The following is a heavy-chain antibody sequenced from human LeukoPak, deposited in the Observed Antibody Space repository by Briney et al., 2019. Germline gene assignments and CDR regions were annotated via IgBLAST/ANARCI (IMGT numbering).Heavy chain of an antibody. CDR1: GYSFTSYW. Sequence: GESLKISCKGSGYSFTSYWIGWVRQMPGKGLGWMGIIYPGDSDTRYSPSFQGQVTISADKSISTAYLQWSSLKASDTAMYYCARFPGEGAYSPYYYYYMDVWGKGTTVTVSS. V-gene: IGHV5-51*01. CDR2: IYPGDSDT. D-gene: IGHD2-15*01. J-gene: IGHJ6*03. CDR3: ARFPGEGAYSPYYYYYMDV.